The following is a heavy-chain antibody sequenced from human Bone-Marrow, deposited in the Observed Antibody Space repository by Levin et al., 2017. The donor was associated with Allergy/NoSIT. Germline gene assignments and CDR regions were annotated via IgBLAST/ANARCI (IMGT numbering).Heavy chain of an antibody. CDR3: ARDGDCIDGKCSDY. V-gene: IGHV3-11*01. CDR2: ISSRGGETT. J-gene: IGHJ4*02. CDR1: GFIFGDYF. D-gene: IGHD2-21*01. Sequence: GGSLRLSCAASGFIFGDYFMSWVRQAPGKGLEWVSYISSRGGETTYYADSVKGRFTISRDNGKNSVYLQMNSLRAEDSAVYFCARDGDCIDGKCSDYWGQGTLVTVSS.